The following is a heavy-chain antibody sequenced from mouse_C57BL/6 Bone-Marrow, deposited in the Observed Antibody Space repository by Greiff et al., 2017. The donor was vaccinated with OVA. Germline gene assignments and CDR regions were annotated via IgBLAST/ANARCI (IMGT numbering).Heavy chain of an antibody. J-gene: IGHJ3*01. Sequence: QVQLQQPGAELVKPGASVKLSCKASGYTFTSYWMHWVKQRPGQGLEWIGMIHPNSGSTNYNEKFKSKATLTVDKSSSTAYMQLSSLTSEDSAVYYCARSSLYYGSSQFAYWGQGTLVTVSA. D-gene: IGHD1-1*01. CDR2: IHPNSGST. CDR1: GYTFTSYW. V-gene: IGHV1-64*01. CDR3: ARSSLYYGSSQFAY.